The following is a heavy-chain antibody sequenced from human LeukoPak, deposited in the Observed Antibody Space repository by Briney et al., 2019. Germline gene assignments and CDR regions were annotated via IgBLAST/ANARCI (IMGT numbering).Heavy chain of an antibody. V-gene: IGHV3-11*04. CDR1: GGSVSSFY. J-gene: IGHJ4*02. CDR3: ARDNYDSSGYYFD. D-gene: IGHD3-22*01. Sequence: LSLTCTVSGGSVSSFYWSWIRQPPGKGLEWVSYISSSGSTMYYADSVKGRFTISRDNAKNSLYLQMNSLRAEDTAVYYCARDNYDSSGYYFDWGQGTLVTVSS. CDR2: ISSSGSTM.